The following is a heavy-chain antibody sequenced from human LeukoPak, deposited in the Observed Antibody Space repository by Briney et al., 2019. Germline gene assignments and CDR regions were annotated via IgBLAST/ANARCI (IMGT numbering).Heavy chain of an antibody. J-gene: IGHJ4*02. V-gene: IGHV4-59*01. CDR3: ARSASGNYPGLFDY. D-gene: IGHD4-11*01. Sequence: SETLSLTCTVSGGSISSYYWSWIRQPPGKGLEWIGYISYSGSTNYNPSLKSRVTISVDTSKNQFSLKLSSVTAADTAVYYCARSASGNYPGLFDYWGQGTLVTVSS. CDR1: GGSISSYY. CDR2: ISYSGST.